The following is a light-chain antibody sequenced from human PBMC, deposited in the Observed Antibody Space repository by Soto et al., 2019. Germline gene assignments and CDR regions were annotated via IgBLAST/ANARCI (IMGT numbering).Light chain of an antibody. Sequence: QSALTQAPSASGAPGQRVTISCSGGRSNNGRNSANWYQQLPVTAPKLLIYNNNQRPSGVSDRFSGSESGTSASLAISGLQSKDEADYYCAAWDDSLNAWVFGGGTKLTVL. CDR3: AAWDDSLNAWV. V-gene: IGLV1-44*01. CDR2: NNN. J-gene: IGLJ3*02. CDR1: RSNNGRNS.